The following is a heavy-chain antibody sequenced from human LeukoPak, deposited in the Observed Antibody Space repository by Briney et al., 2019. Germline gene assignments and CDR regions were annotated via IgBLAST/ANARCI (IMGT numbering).Heavy chain of an antibody. D-gene: IGHD3-3*01. CDR3: ARHTNFWSGRVLDYYYMDV. J-gene: IGHJ6*03. Sequence: GESLKISCKGSGYSFTSYWIGWVRQMPGKGLEWMGIIYPGDSDTRYSPSFQGQVTISADKSISTAHLQWSSLKASDTAMYYCARHTNFWSGRVLDYYYMDVWGKGTTVTVSS. V-gene: IGHV5-51*01. CDR1: GYSFTSYW. CDR2: IYPGDSDT.